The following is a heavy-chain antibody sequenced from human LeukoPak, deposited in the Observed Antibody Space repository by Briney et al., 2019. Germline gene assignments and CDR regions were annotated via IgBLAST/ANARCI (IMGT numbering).Heavy chain of an antibody. CDR1: GFTFNNYA. CDR3: AKTHYDLLDV. Sequence: GGSLRLSCAASGFTFNNYAMYWVRQPPGKGLEWVSAMNNGPGATFYRDSVRGRFTISRDDSKSTLYLQMNSLRAEDTGTYYCAKTHYDLLDVWGQGTTVTVSS. J-gene: IGHJ6*02. D-gene: IGHD5-12*01. V-gene: IGHV3-23*01. CDR2: MNNGPGAT.